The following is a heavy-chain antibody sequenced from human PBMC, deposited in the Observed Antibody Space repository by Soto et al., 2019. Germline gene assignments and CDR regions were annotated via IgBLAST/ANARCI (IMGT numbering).Heavy chain of an antibody. V-gene: IGHV3-30-3*01. CDR1: GVTFSTYA. CDR3: ARDKGGYSYGYANY. D-gene: IGHD5-18*01. CDR2: ISYDGSNK. J-gene: IGHJ4*02. Sequence: QVQLVESGGGVVQPGRSLRLSCAASGVTFSTYAMHWVRQAPGKGLEWVALISYDGSNKYYADSVKGRFTISRDNSKNTLYLQMNSLRAEDTAFYYCARDKGGYSYGYANYWGQGTLVTVSS.